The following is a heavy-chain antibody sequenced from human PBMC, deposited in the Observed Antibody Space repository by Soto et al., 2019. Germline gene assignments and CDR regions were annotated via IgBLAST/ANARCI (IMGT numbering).Heavy chain of an antibody. CDR1: GFTFTDFA. V-gene: IGHV3-23*01. CDR3: AKDTGRDVAFDS. D-gene: IGHD5-12*01. J-gene: IGHJ5*01. CDR2: VRGGGHA. Sequence: GGSLRLSCATSGFTFTDFAVSWVRQAPGKELEWVATVRGGGHADYAASAKGRFTISRDNFRNTFYLQLNTLRAEDTAIYFCAKDTGRDVAFDSWGQGTLVTVSS.